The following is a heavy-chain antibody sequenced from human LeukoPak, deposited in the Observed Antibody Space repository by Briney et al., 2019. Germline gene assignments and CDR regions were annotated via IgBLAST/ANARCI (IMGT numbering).Heavy chain of an antibody. Sequence: PGESLKISCKGSGYSFTSYWIGWVRQMPGKGLKWMGIIYPGDSDARYSPSFQGQVTISADKSISTAYLQWSSLRAEDTAVYYCARAKPKNMVRGLIMRRESRYYFDYWGQGTLVTVSS. J-gene: IGHJ4*02. CDR3: ARAKPKNMVRGLIMRRESRYYFDY. D-gene: IGHD3-10*01. CDR1: GYSFTSYW. V-gene: IGHV5-51*01. CDR2: IYPGDSDA.